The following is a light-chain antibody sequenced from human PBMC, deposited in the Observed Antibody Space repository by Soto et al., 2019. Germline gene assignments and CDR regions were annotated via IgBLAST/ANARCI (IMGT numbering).Light chain of an antibody. J-gene: IGKJ2*01. CDR2: CAS. V-gene: IGKV3-15*01. CDR3: QQYINWPT. CDR1: QSVDNK. Sequence: EVVLTQSPATLSVSPGERATLSCRASQSVDNKLAWYQQKPGQPPRLLIYCASTTANGIPARISGSGSGTEFTLTITSLQSEDIAVYYCQQYINWPTFGQGTKLEIK.